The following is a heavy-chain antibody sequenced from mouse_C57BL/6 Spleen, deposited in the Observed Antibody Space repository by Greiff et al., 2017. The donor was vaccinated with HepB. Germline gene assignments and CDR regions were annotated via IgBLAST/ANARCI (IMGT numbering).Heavy chain of an antibody. V-gene: IGHV1-55*01. D-gene: IGHD2-4*01. CDR2: IYPGSGST. J-gene: IGHJ2*01. CDR3: ARLSTMITTEYYFDY. Sequence: VQLQQSGAELVKPGASVKMSCKASGYTFTSYWITWVKQRPGQGLEWIGDIYPGSGSTNYNEKFKSKATLTVDTSSSTAYMQLSSLTSEDSAVYYCARLSTMITTEYYFDYWGQGTTLTVSS. CDR1: GYTFTSYW.